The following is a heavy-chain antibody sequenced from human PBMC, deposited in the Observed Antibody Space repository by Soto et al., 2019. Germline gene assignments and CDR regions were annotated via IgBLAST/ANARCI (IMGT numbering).Heavy chain of an antibody. Sequence: QEQLVESGGGVVQPGMSLRLSCVASRFSFSNFGMHWVRHAPGKGLEWVAALSFDGSNKNYADGVRGRFTISRDNSKNTLYLHMNRLRSDDTAMYYCAKGGCSSSSCAFDSWGQGTLVTV. J-gene: IGHJ5*01. D-gene: IGHD2-2*01. CDR2: LSFDGSNK. CDR1: RFSFSNFG. V-gene: IGHV3-30*18. CDR3: AKGGCSSSSCAFDS.